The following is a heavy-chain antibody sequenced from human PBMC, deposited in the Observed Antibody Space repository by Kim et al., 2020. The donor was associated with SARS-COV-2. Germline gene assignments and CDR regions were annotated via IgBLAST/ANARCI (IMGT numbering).Heavy chain of an antibody. CDR3: ARAYSSSWYGDNYYGMDV. CDR1: GGTFSSYA. D-gene: IGHD6-13*01. V-gene: IGHV1-69*13. CDR2: IIPIFGTA. Sequence: SVKVSCKASGGTFSSYAISWVRQAPGQGLEWMGGIIPIFGTANYAQKFQGRVTITADESTSTAYMELSSLRSEDTAVYYCARAYSSSWYGDNYYGMDVWGQGTTVTVSS. J-gene: IGHJ6*02.